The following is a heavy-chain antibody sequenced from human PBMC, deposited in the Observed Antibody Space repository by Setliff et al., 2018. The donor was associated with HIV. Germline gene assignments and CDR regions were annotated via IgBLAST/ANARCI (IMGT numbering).Heavy chain of an antibody. Sequence: GGSLRLSCTASGFTFGDHAVSWVRQAPGKGLEWVGFTRSKAYGGTTEYAASVKGRFTILRDDSKSVAYLQMNSLKTEDTAVYYCTTQSLSWGQGTLVTVSS. CDR2: TRSKAYGGTT. CDR1: GFTFGDHA. V-gene: IGHV3-49*04. J-gene: IGHJ4*02. CDR3: TTQSLS.